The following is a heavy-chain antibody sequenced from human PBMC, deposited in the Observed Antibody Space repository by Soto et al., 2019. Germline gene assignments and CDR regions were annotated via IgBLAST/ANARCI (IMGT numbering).Heavy chain of an antibody. CDR2: IRSKANSYAT. CDR1: GFTFSGSA. Sequence: GGSLRLSCAASGFTFSGSAMHWVRQASGKGLEWVGRIRSKANSYATAYAASVKGRSTISRDDSKNTAYLQMNSLKTEDTAVYYCTRLVQDDIWGQGTMVTVSS. J-gene: IGHJ3*02. CDR3: TRLVQDDI. V-gene: IGHV3-73*01.